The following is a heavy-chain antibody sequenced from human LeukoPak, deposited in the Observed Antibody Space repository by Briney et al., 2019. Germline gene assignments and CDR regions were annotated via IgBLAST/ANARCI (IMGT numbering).Heavy chain of an antibody. V-gene: IGHV3-11*01. D-gene: IGHD6-13*01. Sequence: GGSLRLSCAASGFTFSDYSMSWIRQAPGKGLEWVSYIGSSGSTIYYADSVKGRFTISRDNAKNSLYLQMNSLRAEDTAVYYCARGGEYSSSWYGNLNYWGQGTLVTVSS. CDR1: GFTFSDYS. CDR2: IGSSGSTI. CDR3: ARGGEYSSSWYGNLNY. J-gene: IGHJ4*02.